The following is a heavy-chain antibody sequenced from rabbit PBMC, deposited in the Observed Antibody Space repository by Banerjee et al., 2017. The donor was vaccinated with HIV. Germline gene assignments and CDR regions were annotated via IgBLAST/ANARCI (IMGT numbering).Heavy chain of an antibody. CDR1: GFTLSSYW. Sequence: QEQLVESGGGLVQPEGSLTLTCKASGFTLSSYWMWWVRQAPGKGLEWIACIGAGSSGTTYYASWAKGRFTISKTSSTTVTLQMTSLTAADTATYFCARDLAAVTGWNFGLWGPGTLAPS. J-gene: IGHJ4*01. V-gene: IGHV1S45*01. CDR3: ARDLAAVTGWNFGL. D-gene: IGHD7-1*01. CDR2: IGAGSSGTT.